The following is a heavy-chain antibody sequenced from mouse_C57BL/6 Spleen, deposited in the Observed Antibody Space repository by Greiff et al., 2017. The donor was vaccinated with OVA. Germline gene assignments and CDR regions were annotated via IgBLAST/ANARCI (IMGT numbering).Heavy chain of an antibody. V-gene: IGHV1-82*01. J-gene: IGHJ2*01. D-gene: IGHD1-1*01. CDR2: IYPGDGDT. CDR3: ARSLTTVERYYFDY. Sequence: QVQLKQSGPELVKPGASVKISCKASGYAFSSSWMNWVKQRPGKGLEWIGRIYPGDGDTNYNGKFKGKATLTADKSSSTAYMQLSSLTSEDSAVYFCARSLTTVERYYFDYWGQGTTLTVSS. CDR1: GYAFSSSW.